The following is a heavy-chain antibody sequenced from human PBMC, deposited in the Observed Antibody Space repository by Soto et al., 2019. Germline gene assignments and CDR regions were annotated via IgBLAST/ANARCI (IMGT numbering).Heavy chain of an antibody. J-gene: IGHJ4*02. CDR2: IYYSGST. Sequence: QVQLQESGPGLVKPSETLSLTCTVSGGSVSSGSYYWSWIRQPPGKGLEWIGYIYYSGSTNDNPSLKSRVTISVDTSKNQFSLKLSSVTAADTAVYYCARARGIVGATIDYWGQGTLVTVSS. CDR3: ARARGIVGATIDY. V-gene: IGHV4-61*01. D-gene: IGHD1-26*01. CDR1: GGSVSSGSYY.